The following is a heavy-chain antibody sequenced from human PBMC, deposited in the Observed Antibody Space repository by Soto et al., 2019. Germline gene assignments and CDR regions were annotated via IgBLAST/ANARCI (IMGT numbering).Heavy chain of an antibody. Sequence: EVQLVESGGGLVKPGGSLRLSCAASGFTFSSYSINWVRQAPGKGLEWVSSISSSSSYIYYADSVKGRFTISRDNAKNSLYLQMNSLRAEDTAVYYCARRGSITIVRAYGMDVWGQGTTVTVSS. D-gene: IGHD3-10*01. J-gene: IGHJ6*02. CDR2: ISSSSSYI. CDR1: GFTFSSYS. V-gene: IGHV3-21*01. CDR3: ARRGSITIVRAYGMDV.